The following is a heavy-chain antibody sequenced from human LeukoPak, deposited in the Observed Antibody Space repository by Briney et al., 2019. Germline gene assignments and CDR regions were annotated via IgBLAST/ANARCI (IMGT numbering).Heavy chain of an antibody. Sequence: GGSLRLSCAASGFTFSSYEMNWVRQAPGKGLEWVSYISSSGSTKYYADSVKGRSTISRDNAKNSLYLQMNSLRAEDTAVYYCARVGVGGGRFDSWGQGTLVTVSS. CDR3: ARVGVGGGRFDS. J-gene: IGHJ4*02. CDR2: ISSSGSTK. V-gene: IGHV3-48*03. D-gene: IGHD3-3*01. CDR1: GFTFSSYE.